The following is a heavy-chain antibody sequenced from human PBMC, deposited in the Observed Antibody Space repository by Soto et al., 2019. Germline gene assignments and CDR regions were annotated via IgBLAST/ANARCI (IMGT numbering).Heavy chain of an antibody. CDR2: ITAGSDTV. Sequence: QVVESGGGLVQPGGSLRLSCAASGFTFSAYSMNWARQAPGKGLEWVSYITAGSDTVFYADSVKGRFTISRDNAKNSLYLQMNSLRDEDTAVYYCARVSPSVDYDFWSGYVEVWGQGTLVTVSS. CDR3: ARVSPSVDYDFWSGYVEV. J-gene: IGHJ4*02. V-gene: IGHV3-48*02. D-gene: IGHD3-3*01. CDR1: GFTFSAYS.